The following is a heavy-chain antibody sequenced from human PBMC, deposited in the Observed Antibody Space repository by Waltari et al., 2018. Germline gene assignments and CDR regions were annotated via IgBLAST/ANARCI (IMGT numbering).Heavy chain of an antibody. CDR3: AGGGDSSWPR. J-gene: IGHJ4*02. Sequence: EVHLVWSGGGVLRPGGLLRPASGAAAVPVGAYGLCWVRQGAGKGLVWYAGINWKGDKVAYGDAVRVRFIISRDNAKNLLYLQMNTVGLDDTALYYGAGGGDSSWPRWGQGTLVTVSA. D-gene: IGHD3-22*01. CDR1: AVPVGAYG. CDR2: INWKGDKV. V-gene: IGHV3-20*03.